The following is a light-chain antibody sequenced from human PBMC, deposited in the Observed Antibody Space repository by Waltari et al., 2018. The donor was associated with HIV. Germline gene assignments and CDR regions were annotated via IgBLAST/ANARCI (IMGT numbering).Light chain of an antibody. CDR1: QSVSSN. V-gene: IGKV3-15*01. CDR3: QQYNNWPPWT. Sequence: EIVMTQSPATLSVSPGERATLSCRASQSVSSNLAWYQQKPGQAPRLLIYGASTRATGIPARFRGSGSGTEFTLTISSLQSKDFAVYYCQQYNNWPPWTFGQGTMVEIK. J-gene: IGKJ1*01. CDR2: GAS.